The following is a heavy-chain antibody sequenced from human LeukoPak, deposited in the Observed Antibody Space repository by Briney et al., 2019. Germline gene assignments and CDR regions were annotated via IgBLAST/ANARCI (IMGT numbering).Heavy chain of an antibody. Sequence: SSETLSLTCAVYGGSFSGYYWGWIRQPPGKGLEWIGEIDHSGSTNYNPSLKSRVTISVDTSKNQFSLKLSSVTAADTAVYYCARTHDSSGYYGFWGQGTLVTVSS. V-gene: IGHV4-34*01. J-gene: IGHJ4*02. CDR2: IDHSGST. D-gene: IGHD3-22*01. CDR3: ARTHDSSGYYGF. CDR1: GGSFSGYY.